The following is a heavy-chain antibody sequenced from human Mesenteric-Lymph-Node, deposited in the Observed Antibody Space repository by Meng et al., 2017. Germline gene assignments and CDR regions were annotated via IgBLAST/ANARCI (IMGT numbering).Heavy chain of an antibody. J-gene: IGHJ5*02. Sequence: SETLSLTCTVSGYSISSGYYWGWIRQPPGKGLEWIGSIYHSGSTYYNPSLKSRVTISVDTSKNRFSLKLSSVTAADTAVYYCARSPNYDYGDYGWFDPWGQGTLVTVYS. V-gene: IGHV4-38-2*02. CDR3: ARSPNYDYGDYGWFDP. D-gene: IGHD4-17*01. CDR2: IYHSGST. CDR1: GYSISSGYY.